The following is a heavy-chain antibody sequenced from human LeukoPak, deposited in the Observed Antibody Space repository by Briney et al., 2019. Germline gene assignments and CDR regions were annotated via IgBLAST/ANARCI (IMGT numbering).Heavy chain of an antibody. Sequence: SQTLSLTCTVSGGSISSDGYWWSWIRQHPGKGLEWIGYIYYSGTTYYNPSLKSRVTISVDTSKNQFSLKLSSVTAADTAVYYCARQGDAATGGFDSWGQGTLVTVSS. V-gene: IGHV4-31*03. CDR1: GGSISSDGYW. J-gene: IGHJ4*02. D-gene: IGHD5-18*01. CDR2: IYYSGTT. CDR3: ARQGDAATGGFDS.